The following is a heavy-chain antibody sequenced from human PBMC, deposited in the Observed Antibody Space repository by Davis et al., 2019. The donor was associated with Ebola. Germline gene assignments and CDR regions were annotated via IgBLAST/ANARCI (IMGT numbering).Heavy chain of an antibody. CDR2: ISADSGNT. D-gene: IGHD1-20*01. Sequence: SVPVSRLPSLYLFSAYGISWVRQAPGQALEWLGWISADSGNTKYAQNFQGRVTVTTDTSTSTAYMELRSLRSDDTAMYYCARDRYNWNDFDYWGQGTLVTVSS. CDR1: LYLFSAYG. CDR3: ARDRYNWNDFDY. V-gene: IGHV1-18*01. J-gene: IGHJ4*02.